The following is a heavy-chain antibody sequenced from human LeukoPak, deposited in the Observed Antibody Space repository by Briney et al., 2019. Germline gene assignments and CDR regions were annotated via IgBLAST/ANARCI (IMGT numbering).Heavy chain of an antibody. CDR1: GVSFVSHY. CDR2: ISWNSGSI. D-gene: IGHD2-8*02. V-gene: IGHV3-9*01. J-gene: IGHJ4*02. Sequence: LSLTCTVSGVSFVSHYWSWIRQPPGKGLEWVSGISWNSGSIGYGDSVKGRFTISRDNAKNSLYLQMNSLRVEDTAIYYCARGRGSGAFDNWGQGTLVTVSS. CDR3: ARGRGSGAFDN.